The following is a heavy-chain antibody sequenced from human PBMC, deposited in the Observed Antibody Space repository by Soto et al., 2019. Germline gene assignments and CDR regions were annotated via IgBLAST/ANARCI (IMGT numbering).Heavy chain of an antibody. D-gene: IGHD3-10*01. CDR2: IYYSGST. CDR3: ASITSESTFFDL. CDR1: GGSISSGGYY. J-gene: IGHJ2*01. Sequence: QVQLQESGPGLVKPSQTLSLTCTVSGGSISSGGYYWSWIRQHPGKGLEWIGYIYYSGSTFYNPSLRGRVTISVDTSKNQCSLKLSSVTAADTAVYYCASITSESTFFDLWGRGTLVTVSS. V-gene: IGHV4-31*03.